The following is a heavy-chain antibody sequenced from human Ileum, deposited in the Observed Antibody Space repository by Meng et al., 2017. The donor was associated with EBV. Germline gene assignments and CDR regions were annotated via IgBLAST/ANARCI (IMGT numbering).Heavy chain of an antibody. CDR3: ARYGTCGANSFYCFDP. D-gene: IGHD4-23*01. CDR2: ISHTGTT. CDR1: GWSISNYY. V-gene: IGHV4-34*01. J-gene: IGHJ5*02. Sequence: QGRLQQWGPGVLIPSEARSLTLGGYGWSISNYYWTWIRQPPGKGLGCIGEISHTGTTKYNPSLKNRVTISLDTSNNQFSLNLNSVTAADTALYYCARYGTCGANSFYCFDPWGQGTLVTVSS.